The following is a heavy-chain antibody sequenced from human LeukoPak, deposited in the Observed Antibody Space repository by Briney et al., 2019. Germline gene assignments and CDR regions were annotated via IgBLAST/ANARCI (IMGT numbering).Heavy chain of an antibody. Sequence: SETLSHTCTVSGGSISSSSYYWGWIRQPPGKGLEWIGSIYYSGSTYYNPSLKSRVTISVDTSKNQFSLKLSSVTAADTAVYYCARGYCTNAVCSLGPTQAWGQGTLVTVSS. V-gene: IGHV4-39*07. CDR2: IYYSGST. D-gene: IGHD2-8*01. CDR3: ARGYCTNAVCSLGPTQA. J-gene: IGHJ4*02. CDR1: GGSISSSSYY.